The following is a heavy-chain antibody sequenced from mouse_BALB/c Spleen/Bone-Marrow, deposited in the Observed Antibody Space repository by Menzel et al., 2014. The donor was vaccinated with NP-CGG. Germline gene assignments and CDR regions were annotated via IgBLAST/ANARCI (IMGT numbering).Heavy chain of an antibody. J-gene: IGHJ2*01. CDR1: GYTFTSYW. D-gene: IGHD2-3*01. CDR3: SRTYEYFDY. CDR2: IYPSDNYT. Sequence: VQVVESGAELVRPGASVKLSCKASGYTFTSYWINWVRQRPGQGLEWIGNIYPSDNYTNYNQKFKDKATLTVDKSSSTAYMQLSSPTSEDSAVYYCSRTYEYFDYWGQDTTLTVSS. V-gene: IGHV1-69*02.